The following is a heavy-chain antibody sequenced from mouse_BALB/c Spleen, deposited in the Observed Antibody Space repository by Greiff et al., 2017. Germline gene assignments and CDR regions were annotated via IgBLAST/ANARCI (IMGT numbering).Heavy chain of an antibody. V-gene: IGHV1S81*02. CDR2: INPSNGRT. CDR1: GYTFTSYW. D-gene: IGHD2-3*01. Sequence: QVQLQQPGAELVKPGASVKLSCKASGYTFTSYWMHWVKQRPGQGLEWIGEINPSNGRTNYNEKFKSKATLTVDKSSSTAYMQLSSLTSEDSAVYYCARRAGADGYPFAYWGQGTLVTVSA. CDR3: ARRAGADGYPFAY. J-gene: IGHJ3*01.